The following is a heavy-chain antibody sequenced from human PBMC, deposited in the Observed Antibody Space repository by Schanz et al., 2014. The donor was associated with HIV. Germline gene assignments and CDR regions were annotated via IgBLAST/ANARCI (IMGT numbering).Heavy chain of an antibody. CDR2: INPGGGSP. D-gene: IGHD3-9*01. J-gene: IGHJ4*02. V-gene: IGHV1-46*01. CDR1: GYTFTTYF. CDR3: ARGRKSLSGLGWFYFDY. Sequence: QVQLVQSGAEVKKPGASVKVSCKASGYTFTTYFVHWVRQAPGQGLEWMGLINPGGGSPDYAQKFQGRVPITADKSTRTAYMELSSLRFEDTAVYYCARGRKSLSGLGWFYFDYWAQGTLVSVSS.